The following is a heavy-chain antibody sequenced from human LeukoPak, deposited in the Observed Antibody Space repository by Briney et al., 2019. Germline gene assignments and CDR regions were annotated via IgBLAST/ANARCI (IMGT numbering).Heavy chain of an antibody. CDR1: GGTFSSYA. CDR2: IIPIFGTA. D-gene: IGHD3-3*01. V-gene: IGHV1-69*13. J-gene: IGHJ4*02. CDR3: AREKQDDFWSGYYPDY. Sequence: SVKVSCKASGGTFSSYAISWVRQAPGQGLEWMGGIIPIFGTANYAQKFQGRVTITADESTSTAYMELSSLRSEDTAVYYCAREKQDDFWSGYYPDYWGQGTLVTVSS.